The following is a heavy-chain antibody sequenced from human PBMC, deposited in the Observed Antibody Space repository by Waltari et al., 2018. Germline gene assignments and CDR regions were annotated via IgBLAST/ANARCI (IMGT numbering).Heavy chain of an antibody. Sequence: QVQLQESGPGLVKPSETLSLTCTVSGGSISSYYWSWIRQPAGKGLEWIGRIYTSGSTTYNPSLKSRVTMSVDTSKNQFSLKLSSVTAADTAVYYCARETYSSSSYYYYYMDVWGKGTTVTISS. V-gene: IGHV4-4*07. CDR3: ARETYSSSSYYYYYMDV. D-gene: IGHD6-6*01. CDR1: GGSISSYY. CDR2: IYTSGST. J-gene: IGHJ6*03.